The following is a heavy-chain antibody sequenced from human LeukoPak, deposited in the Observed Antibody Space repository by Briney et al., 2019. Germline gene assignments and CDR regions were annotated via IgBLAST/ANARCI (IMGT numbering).Heavy chain of an antibody. CDR3: AKDHHGDYVDY. CDR2: ISYDGSNK. D-gene: IGHD4-17*01. CDR1: GFTFSSYG. V-gene: IGHV3-30*18. Sequence: GGSLRLSCAASGFTFSSYGMHWVCQAPGKGLEWVAVISYDGSNKYYADSVKGRFTISRGNSKNTLYLQMNSLRAEDTAVYYCAKDHHGDYVDYWGQGTLVTVSS. J-gene: IGHJ4*02.